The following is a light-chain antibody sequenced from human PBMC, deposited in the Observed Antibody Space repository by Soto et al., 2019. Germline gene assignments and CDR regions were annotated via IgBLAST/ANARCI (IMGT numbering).Light chain of an antibody. J-gene: IGKJ1*01. V-gene: IGKV3-15*01. CDR3: QQYNDLPQT. CDR2: GAS. Sequence: EIVMTQSPGTLSLSPGERATLSCRASQSVSTNLAWYQQIPGQAPRLLIYGASTRATGIPARFSGSGSGTEFTLAISSLQSEDFAVYYCQQYNDLPQTFALGTKVDIK. CDR1: QSVSTN.